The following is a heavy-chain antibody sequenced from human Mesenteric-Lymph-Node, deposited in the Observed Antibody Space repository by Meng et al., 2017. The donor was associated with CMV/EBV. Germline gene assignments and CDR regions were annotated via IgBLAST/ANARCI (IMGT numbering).Heavy chain of an antibody. Sequence: GESLKISCAVSGFTISTYWMHWARQVPGKGLEWLSRINTGGSTTNYAASVKGRFTISRDNAKSTVYLQMNSLTAADTAVYYCIRGPYGADSWYDYWGQGTLVTVSS. D-gene: IGHD4/OR15-4a*01. J-gene: IGHJ4*02. CDR3: IRGPYGADSWYDY. CDR1: GFTISTYW. V-gene: IGHV3-74*01. CDR2: INTGGSTT.